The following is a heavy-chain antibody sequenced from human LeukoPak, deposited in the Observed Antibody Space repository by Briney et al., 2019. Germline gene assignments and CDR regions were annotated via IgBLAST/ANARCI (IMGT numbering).Heavy chain of an antibody. J-gene: IGHJ4*02. CDR1: GYTFTGYY. CDR3: ALRYCSGGSCYSDY. CDR2: INPSGGST. V-gene: IGHV1-46*01. D-gene: IGHD2-15*01. Sequence: ASVKVSCKASGYTFTGYYMHWVRQAPGQGLEWMGIINPSGGSTSYAQKFQGRVTMTRDMSTSTVYMELSSLRSEDTAVYYCALRYCSGGSCYSDYWGQGTLVTVSS.